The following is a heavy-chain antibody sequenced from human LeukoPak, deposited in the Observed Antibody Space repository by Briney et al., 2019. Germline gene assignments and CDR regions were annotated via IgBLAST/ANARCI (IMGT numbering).Heavy chain of an antibody. J-gene: IGHJ3*02. CDR1: GFTFSIYA. D-gene: IGHD5-18*01. CDR3: AKYPGDSYVLGGAFDI. V-gene: IGHV3-23*01. CDR2: ISGSGGST. Sequence: GGSLRLSCAASGFTFSIYAMSWVRQAPGKGLEWVSAISGSGGSTYYADSVKGRFTISRDNSKNTLYLQMNSLRAEDTAVYYCAKYPGDSYVLGGAFDIWGQGTMVTVSS.